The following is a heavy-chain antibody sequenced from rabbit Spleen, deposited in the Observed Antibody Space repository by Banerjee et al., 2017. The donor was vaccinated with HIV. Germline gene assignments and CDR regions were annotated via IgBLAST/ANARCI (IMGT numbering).Heavy chain of an antibody. CDR3: ARDLDSVIGWNFGW. Sequence: QSLEESGGGLVKPGASLTLTCTASGFSFDTNDYICWVRQAPGKGLEWIACINAITGKAVYASWAKGRFTFSKTSSTTVTLQMTSLTAADTATYFCARDLDSVIGWNFGWWGPGTLVTVS. J-gene: IGHJ4*01. CDR2: INAITGKA. D-gene: IGHD1-1*01. V-gene: IGHV1S40*01. CDR1: GFSFDTNDY.